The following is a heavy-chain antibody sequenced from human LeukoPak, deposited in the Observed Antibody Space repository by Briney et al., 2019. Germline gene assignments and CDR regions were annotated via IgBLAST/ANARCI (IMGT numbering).Heavy chain of an antibody. J-gene: IGHJ4*02. CDR2: IYHSGST. D-gene: IGHD2-2*01. CDR1: GYSISSGYY. Sequence: SETLSLTCTVSGYSISSGYYWGWIRQPPGKGLEWIGSIYHSGSTYYNPSLKSRVTISVDTSKNQFSLKLSSVTAADTAVYYCAKGVVVAPDVTPFDYWGQGTLVTVSS. V-gene: IGHV4-38-2*02. CDR3: AKGVVVAPDVTPFDY.